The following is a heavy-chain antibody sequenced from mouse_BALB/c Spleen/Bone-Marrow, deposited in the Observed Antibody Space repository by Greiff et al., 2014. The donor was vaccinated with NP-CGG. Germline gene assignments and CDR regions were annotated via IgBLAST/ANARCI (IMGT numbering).Heavy chain of an antibody. J-gene: IGHJ2*01. V-gene: IGHV1S135*01. CDR2: IDPYSGGT. Sequence: EVQLQQPGPELVKPGASVKVSCKASGYAFTNYNMNWVKQSHGKSLEWIGYIDPYSGGTNYNQKFRGKATLTVDKSSSTAYMHLNSLTSEDSAVYYCSRGVLAYFDYWGQGTTLTVSS. CDR3: SRGVLAYFDY. CDR1: GYAFTNYN. D-gene: IGHD2-14*01.